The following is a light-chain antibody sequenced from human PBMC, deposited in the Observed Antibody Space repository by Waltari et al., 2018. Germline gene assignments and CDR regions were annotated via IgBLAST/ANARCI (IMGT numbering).Light chain of an antibody. CDR2: DAS. J-gene: IGKJ5*01. CDR1: QGISSA. V-gene: IGKV1-13*02. CDR3: QQFNSYPFT. Sequence: AIQLTQSPSSLSASVGDRVTITCRASQGISSALAWYQQKPGKAPKLLFYDASSLESGVPSRFSGSGSGTDFTLTISSLQPEDFATYYCQQFNSYPFTFGQGTRLEIK.